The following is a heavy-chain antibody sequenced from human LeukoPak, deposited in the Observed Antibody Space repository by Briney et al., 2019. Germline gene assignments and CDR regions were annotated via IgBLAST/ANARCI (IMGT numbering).Heavy chain of an antibody. J-gene: IGHJ6*02. Sequence: GGSLRLSCTASGFTFRNYAMHWVRQAPGKGLEWVAVISYDGSNKYHADSVKGRFTISRDKSKNTLYLQMNSLRAEDTAAYYCARDNEAAPTYFYYGMDVWGQGTTVTVSS. D-gene: IGHD3-9*01. CDR2: ISYDGSNK. CDR3: ARDNEAAPTYFYYGMDV. CDR1: GFTFRNYA. V-gene: IGHV3-30-3*01.